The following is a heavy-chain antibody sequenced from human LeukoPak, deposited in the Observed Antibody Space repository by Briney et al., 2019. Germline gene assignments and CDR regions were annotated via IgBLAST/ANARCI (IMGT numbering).Heavy chain of an antibody. CDR2: ISGSSSYK. CDR3: ARDGWVDH. D-gene: IGHD1-26*01. Sequence: PGGSLRLSCAASGFTLSSYSMNWVRQAPGKGLEWVSSISGSSSYKYYADSVKGRFTISRDNAKNSLYLQMNSLRAEDTAVYYCARDGWVDHWGQGTLVTVSS. V-gene: IGHV3-21*01. CDR1: GFTLSSYS. J-gene: IGHJ4*02.